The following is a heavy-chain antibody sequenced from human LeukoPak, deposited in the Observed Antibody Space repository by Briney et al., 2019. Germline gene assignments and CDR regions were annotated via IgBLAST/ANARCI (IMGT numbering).Heavy chain of an antibody. CDR1: AFSLDAYN. Sequence: GGSLRLSCAASAFSLDAYNMNWVRQAPGKGLEWVSSISYTGTYIYYADSVKGRFTISRDNAQNSLYLQMNSLRAGDTAIYYCVRDRGTYRPIDYWGQGTLVTVFS. V-gene: IGHV3-21*04. D-gene: IGHD1-26*01. CDR3: VRDRGTYRPIDY. CDR2: ISYTGTYI. J-gene: IGHJ4*02.